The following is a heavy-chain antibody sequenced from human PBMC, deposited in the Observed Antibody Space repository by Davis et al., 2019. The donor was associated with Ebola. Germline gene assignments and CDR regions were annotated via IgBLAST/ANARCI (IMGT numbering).Heavy chain of an antibody. J-gene: IGHJ4*02. Sequence: SETLSLTCAVSGGFVSSGGYSWNWIRQPPGKGLEWIGYYYYTANTYYNPTLKSRVTISIDTSKNQFSLKLSSVTAADTAVYYCARGDSYYDPSGFYAGPEAPDHWGQGTLVTVSS. CDR3: ARGDSYYDPSGFYAGPEAPDH. D-gene: IGHD3-22*01. CDR1: GGFVSSGGYS. CDR2: YYYTANT. V-gene: IGHV4-30-4*07.